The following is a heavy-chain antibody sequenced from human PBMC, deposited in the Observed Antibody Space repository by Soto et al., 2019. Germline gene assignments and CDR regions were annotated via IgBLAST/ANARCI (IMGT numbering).Heavy chain of an antibody. CDR1: GYSFTSYW. J-gene: IGHJ6*03. CDR3: ARAYYTRGSCYSNPQPRFYDYHYMDV. V-gene: IGHV5-51*01. D-gene: IGHD2-15*01. CDR2: IYPGDSDT. Sequence: PGESLKISCKGSGYSFTSYWIGWVRQMPGKGLEWMGIIYPGDSDTRYSPSFQGQVTISADKSISTAYLQWSSLKASDTPMHYCARAYYTRGSCYSNPQPRFYDYHYMDVWGKGTMGNVCS.